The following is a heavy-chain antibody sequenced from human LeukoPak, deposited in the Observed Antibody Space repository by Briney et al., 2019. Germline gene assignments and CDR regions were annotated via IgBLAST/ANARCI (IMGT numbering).Heavy chain of an antibody. D-gene: IGHD5-12*01. CDR3: ARDLFRVDSDIVATYSDY. CDR2: IKQDGSEK. Sequence: GGSLRLSCAASGFTFSSYWMSWVRQAPGKGLEWVANIKQDGSEKYYVDSVKGRFTISRDNAKNSLYLQMNSLRAEDTAVYYCARDLFRVDSDIVATYSDYWGQGTLVTVSS. J-gene: IGHJ4*02. CDR1: GFTFSSYW. V-gene: IGHV3-7*01.